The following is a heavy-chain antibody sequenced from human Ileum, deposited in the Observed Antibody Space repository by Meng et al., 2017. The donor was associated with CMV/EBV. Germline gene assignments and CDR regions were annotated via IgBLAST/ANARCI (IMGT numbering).Heavy chain of an antibody. Sequence: PLESSRPGPMDPSDIPSPPSTVPCDSITTTTYYWGGLRQPPGKGLELIASIYYSGTTYYNPSLKSRVTISVDTSKNQFSLKVYSVTAADTAIYYCARSRREDWFDPWGQGTLVTVSS. V-gene: IGHV4-39*07. CDR1: CDSITTTTYY. D-gene: IGHD1-26*01. J-gene: IGHJ5*02. CDR3: ARSRREDWFDP. CDR2: IYYSGTT.